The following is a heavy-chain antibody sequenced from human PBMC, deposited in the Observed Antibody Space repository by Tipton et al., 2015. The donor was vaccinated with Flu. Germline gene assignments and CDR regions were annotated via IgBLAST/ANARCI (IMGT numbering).Heavy chain of an antibody. V-gene: IGHV3-53*01. CDR2: IYSGGST. D-gene: IGHD2-21*02. CDR3: AREFCGGDCERGLYFDY. Sequence: SLRLSCAASGFTVSSNYMSWVRQAPGKGLEWVSVIYSGGSTYYADSVKGRFTISRDNSKNTLYLQMNSLRAEDTAVYYCAREFCGGDCERGLYFDYWGQGTLVTVSS. CDR1: GFTVSSNY. J-gene: IGHJ4*02.